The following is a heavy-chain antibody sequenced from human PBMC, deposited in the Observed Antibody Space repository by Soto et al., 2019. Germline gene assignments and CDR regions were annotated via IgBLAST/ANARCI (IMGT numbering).Heavy chain of an antibody. D-gene: IGHD3-22*01. CDR3: ATEPRYYYDSSGYFYP. Sequence: GASVKVSCKVSGYTLTELSMHWVRQAPGKGLEWMGGFDPEDGETIYAQKFQGRVTMTEDTSTDTAYMELSSLRSEDTAVYYCATEPRYYYDSSGYFYPWGQGTLVTVSS. CDR2: FDPEDGET. CDR1: GYTLTELS. J-gene: IGHJ5*02. V-gene: IGHV1-24*01.